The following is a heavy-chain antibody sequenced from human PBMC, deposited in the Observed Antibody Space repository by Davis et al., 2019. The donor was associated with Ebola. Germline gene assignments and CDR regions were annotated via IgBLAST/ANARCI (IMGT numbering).Heavy chain of an antibody. V-gene: IGHV2-5*02. D-gene: IGHD6-13*01. Sequence: SGPTLVKPTQTLTLTCTFSGFSLSTSGVGVGWIRQPPGKALEWLALIYWDDDKRYSPSLKRRLTITKDTSKNQVVLTMTNMDPVHTATYYCAHRPIAAAGTGAFDIWGQGTMVTVSS. CDR1: GFSLSTSGVG. CDR2: IYWDDDK. CDR3: AHRPIAAAGTGAFDI. J-gene: IGHJ3*02.